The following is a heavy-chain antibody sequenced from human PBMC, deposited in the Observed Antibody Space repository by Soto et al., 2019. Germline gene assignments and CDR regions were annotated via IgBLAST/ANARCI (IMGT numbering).Heavy chain of an antibody. J-gene: IGHJ6*02. V-gene: IGHV4-39*01. CDR1: GGSISSSSYY. Sequence: PSETLSLTCTVSGGSISSSSYYWGWIRQPPGRGLEWVGIISYSGSSYYNPSLKSRVTLSVDTSKNQFSLRLSSVTAADTAVYYCASQNNPYYYYGMDVWGQGTTVTVSS. CDR3: ASQNNPYYYYGMDV. CDR2: ISYSGSS. D-gene: IGHD1-1*01.